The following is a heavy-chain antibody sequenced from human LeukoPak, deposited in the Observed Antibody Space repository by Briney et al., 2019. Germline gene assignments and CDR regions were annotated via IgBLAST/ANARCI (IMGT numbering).Heavy chain of an antibody. J-gene: IGHJ5*02. CDR3: AKEEHDSSGYYL. V-gene: IGHV3-30*18. CDR1: GFTFSSYG. D-gene: IGHD3-22*01. CDR2: ISCDGSNK. Sequence: GGSLRLSCAASGFTFSSYGMHWVRQAPGKGLEWVAVISCDGSNKYYADSVKGRFTISRDNSKNTLYLQMNSLRAEDTAVYYCAKEEHDSSGYYLWGQGTLVTVSS.